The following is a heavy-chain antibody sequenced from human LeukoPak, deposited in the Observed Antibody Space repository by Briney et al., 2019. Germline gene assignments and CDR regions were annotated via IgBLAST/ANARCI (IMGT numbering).Heavy chain of an antibody. D-gene: IGHD3-10*01. CDR1: GGTFSSYA. Sequence: ASVKVSCKASGGTFSSYAISWVRQAPGQGLRWRGGIIPSFGTANYAQKFQGRVTITADESTSTAYMELSSLRSEDTAVYYCARDGLLLWRSVDYYGMDVWGQGTTVTVSS. CDR3: ARDGLLLWRSVDYYGMDV. J-gene: IGHJ6*02. V-gene: IGHV1-69*13. CDR2: IIPSFGTA.